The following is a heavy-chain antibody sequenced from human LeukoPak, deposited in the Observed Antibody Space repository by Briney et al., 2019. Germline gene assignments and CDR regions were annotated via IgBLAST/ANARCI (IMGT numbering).Heavy chain of an antibody. CDR3: PIDLGSYSWTP. CDR1: GYSISGNDY. V-gene: IGHV4-38-2*02. D-gene: IGHD2-15*01. CDR2: INHSGRT. J-gene: IGHJ5*02. Sequence: SETLSLTCTVSGYSISGNDYWGWIRQPPGKALEWIGSINHSGRTYYNPSLKSRLTISVDTSKNQFSLKLTSLTATDTAAYYCPIDLGSYSWTPWGQGTLVTVSS.